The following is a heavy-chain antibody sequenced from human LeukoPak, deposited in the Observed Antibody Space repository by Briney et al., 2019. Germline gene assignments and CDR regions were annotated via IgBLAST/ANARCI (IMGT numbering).Heavy chain of an antibody. CDR1: GYMFTSYG. V-gene: IGHV1-18*04. D-gene: IGHD6-13*01. Sequence: ASVKVSCKASGYMFTSYGISWVRQAPGQGLEWMGWISSYNGNTDYAQNLQGRVTMTTDTPTSTAYMELRSLRSDDTAVYYCARDQGYTSSPYYFDYWGQGSLVTVSS. CDR3: ARDQGYTSSPYYFDY. CDR2: ISSYNGNT. J-gene: IGHJ4*02.